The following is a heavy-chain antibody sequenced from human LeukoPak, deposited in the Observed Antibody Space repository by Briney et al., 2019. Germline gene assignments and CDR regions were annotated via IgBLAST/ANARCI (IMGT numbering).Heavy chain of an antibody. Sequence: PSETLSLTCTVSGGSISSSSYYWGWIRQPPGKGLEWIGSINYSGSTYYSPSLKSRVTISVDTSKNQFSLKLSSVTAADTAVYYCARTYGLTVFYWGQGTVVTVSS. CDR3: ARTYGLTVFY. D-gene: IGHD3-10*01. CDR1: GGSISSSSYY. CDR2: INYSGST. J-gene: IGHJ4*02. V-gene: IGHV4-39*01.